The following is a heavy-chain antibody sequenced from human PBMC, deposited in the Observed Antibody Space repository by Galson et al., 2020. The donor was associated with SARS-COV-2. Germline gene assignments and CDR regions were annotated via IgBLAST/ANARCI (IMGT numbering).Heavy chain of an antibody. Sequence: GESLKISCAASGFTFSSYGMHWVRQAPGKGLEWVAVISYDGSNKYYADSVKGRFTISRDNSKNTLYLQMNSLRAEDTAVYYCAKAAENGYSCDWYLGDYFDYWGQGTLVTGSS. CDR1: GFTFSSYG. J-gene: IGHJ4*02. V-gene: IGHV3-30*18. CDR2: ISYDGSNK. CDR3: AKAAENGYSCDWYLGDYFDY. D-gene: IGHD6-19*01.